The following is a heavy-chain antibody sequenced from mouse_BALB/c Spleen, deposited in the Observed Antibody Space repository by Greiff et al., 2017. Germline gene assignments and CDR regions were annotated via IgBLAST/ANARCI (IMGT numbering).Heavy chain of an antibody. CDR3: ARVSLLRYFAY. CDR1: GFTFSSYG. D-gene: IGHD1-1*01. Sequence: EVQGVESGGGLVQPGGSLKLSCAASGFTFSSYGMSWVRQTPDKRLELVATINSNGGSTYYPDSVKGRFTISRDNAKNTLYLQMSSLKSEDTAMYYCARVSLLRYFAYWGQGTLVTVSA. CDR2: INSNGGST. V-gene: IGHV5-6-3*01. J-gene: IGHJ3*01.